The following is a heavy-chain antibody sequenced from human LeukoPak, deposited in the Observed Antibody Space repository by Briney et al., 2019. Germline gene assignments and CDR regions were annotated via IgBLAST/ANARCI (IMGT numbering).Heavy chain of an antibody. CDR2: ISGSGGST. Sequence: GGSLRLSCAASGFTFSSYAMSWVRQAPGKGLEWVSAISGSGGSTYYADSVKGRFTISRDNSKNTLYLQVNSLRAEDTAVYYCAKDALEHYYDSSGYYGMSDYWGQGTLVTVSS. J-gene: IGHJ4*02. CDR3: AKDALEHYYDSSGYYGMSDY. D-gene: IGHD3-22*01. V-gene: IGHV3-23*01. CDR1: GFTFSSYA.